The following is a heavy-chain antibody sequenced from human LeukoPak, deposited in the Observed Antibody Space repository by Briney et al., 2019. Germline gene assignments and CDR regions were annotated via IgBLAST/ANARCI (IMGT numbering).Heavy chain of an antibody. D-gene: IGHD1-26*01. CDR3: ARSASSDY. CDR2: ISSSVDTI. V-gene: IGHV3-48*03. J-gene: IGHJ4*02. CDR1: GFTFSRYE. Sequence: SGGSLRLSCAASGFTFSRYEMNWVRQAPGKGLEWVSFISSSVDTIYYADSVKGRFTISRDNAKNSLFLQMNSLRDEDTAVYYCARSASSDYWGQGTLVTVSS.